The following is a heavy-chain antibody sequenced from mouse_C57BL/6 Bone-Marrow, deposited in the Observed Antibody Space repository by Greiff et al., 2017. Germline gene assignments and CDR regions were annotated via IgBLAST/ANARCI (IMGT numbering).Heavy chain of an antibody. CDR2: IYPGSGST. CDR3: ERRNGTHLDY. Sequence: VQLQQPGAELVKPGASVKMSCKASGYTFTSYWITWVKQRPGQGLEWIGDIYPGSGSTTYNEKFKSKATLTVDTSSSTAYMQRSSLTSEASADYYCERRNGTHLDYGGQGTTLTVSS. D-gene: IGHD4-1*01. J-gene: IGHJ2*01. CDR1: GYTFTSYW. V-gene: IGHV1-55*01.